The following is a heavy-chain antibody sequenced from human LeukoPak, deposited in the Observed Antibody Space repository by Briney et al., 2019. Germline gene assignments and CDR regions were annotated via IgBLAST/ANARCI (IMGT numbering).Heavy chain of an antibody. V-gene: IGHV1-2*02. J-gene: IGHJ6*03. CDR2: INPNNGGT. D-gene: IGHD5-18*01. CDR3: ATIGSGGYDGYYYMDV. CDR1: AYTFTGYY. Sequence: ASVKVSCKASAYTFTGYYLHWVRQAPGQGLEWMGWINPNNGGTNYAQKFQGRVTMTRDTSISTAYMELSSLRSEDTAVYYCATIGSGGYDGYYYMDVWGKGTTVTVSS.